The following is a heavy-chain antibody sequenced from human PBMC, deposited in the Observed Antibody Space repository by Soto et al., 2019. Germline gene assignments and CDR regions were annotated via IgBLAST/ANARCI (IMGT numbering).Heavy chain of an antibody. CDR1: GYSFTSYW. CDR2: IDPSDSYT. D-gene: IGHD3-22*01. Sequence: EVQLVQSGAEVKKPGESLRISCKGSGYSFTSYWISWVRQMPGKGLEWMGRIDPSDSYTNYSPSFQGHVTISADKSISTAYLQWSSLKASDTAMYYCERHNYDSSGYYGMDYWGQGTLVTGSS. CDR3: ERHNYDSSGYYGMDY. J-gene: IGHJ4*02. V-gene: IGHV5-10-1*03.